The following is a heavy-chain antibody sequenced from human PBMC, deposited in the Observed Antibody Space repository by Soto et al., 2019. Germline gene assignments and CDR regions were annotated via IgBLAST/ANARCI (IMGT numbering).Heavy chain of an antibody. CDR1: GFTFSSYG. Sequence: GGSLRLSCAASGFTFSSYGMHWVRQAPGKGLEWVAVISYDGSNKYYADSVKGRFTISRDNSKNTLYLQMNSLRAEDTAVYYCAKDYDFGELWGYYFDYWGQGTLVTVSS. J-gene: IGHJ4*02. V-gene: IGHV3-30*18. D-gene: IGHD3-10*01. CDR3: AKDYDFGELWGYYFDY. CDR2: ISYDGSNK.